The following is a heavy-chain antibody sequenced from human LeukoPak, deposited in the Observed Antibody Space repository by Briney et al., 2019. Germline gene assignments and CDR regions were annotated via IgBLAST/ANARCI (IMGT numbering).Heavy chain of an antibody. CDR2: IYYSGST. V-gene: IGHV4-59*08. J-gene: IGHJ4*02. CDR1: GGSISSYY. D-gene: IGHD6-13*01. Sequence: SETLSLTCTVSGGSISSYYWSWIRQPPGKGLEWIGYIYYSGSTNYNPSLKSRVTISVDTSKNQFSLKLSSVTAADTAVYYCARIAAASQSTLFDYWGQGTLVTVSS. CDR3: ARIAAASQSTLFDY.